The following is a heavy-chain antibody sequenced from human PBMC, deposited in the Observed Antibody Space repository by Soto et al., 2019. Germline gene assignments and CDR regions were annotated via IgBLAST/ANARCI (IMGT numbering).Heavy chain of an antibody. Sequence: EVQLLESGGGLVQPGESLRLSCAASGFTFSSYAMSWVRQAPRKELEWVSVISGSDDSTYYADSVKGRFTISRDNSKNTLYLQMNSLRAEDTAVYYCTKRISTSTFAYWGQGTLVTVSS. CDR2: ISGSDDST. J-gene: IGHJ4*02. CDR3: TKRISTSTFAY. CDR1: GFTFSSYA. V-gene: IGHV3-23*01. D-gene: IGHD6-6*01.